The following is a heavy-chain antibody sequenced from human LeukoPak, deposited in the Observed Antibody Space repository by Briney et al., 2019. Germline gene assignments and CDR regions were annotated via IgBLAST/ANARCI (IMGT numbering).Heavy chain of an antibody. D-gene: IGHD5-18*01. CDR3: ARGSEELYSYVVGGYYYYMDV. Sequence: PGGSLRLSCAASGFTVSSNYMSWVRQAPGKGLEWVSVIYSGGSTYYADSVKGRFTISRDNSKNTLYLQMNSLRAEDTAVYYCARGSEELYSYVVGGYYYYMDVWGKGTTVTVSS. V-gene: IGHV3-53*01. CDR2: IYSGGST. CDR1: GFTVSSNY. J-gene: IGHJ6*03.